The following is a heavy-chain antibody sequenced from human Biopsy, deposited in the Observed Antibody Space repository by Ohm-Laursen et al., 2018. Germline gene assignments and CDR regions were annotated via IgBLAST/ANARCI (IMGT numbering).Heavy chain of an antibody. V-gene: IGHV3-23*01. CDR1: GLRFSMYA. J-gene: IGHJ6*02. D-gene: IGHD2-15*01. CDR2: IGGSGGGT. CDR3: ARPMSRVVAYGMDV. Sequence: GSLRLSCAVSGLRFSMYAMSWVRQAPGKGLEWVSAIGGSGGGTYYADSVKGRFTISRDDSKNTVYLQMNSLRVEDRAVYYCARPMSRVVAYGMDVRGQGTTVTVSS.